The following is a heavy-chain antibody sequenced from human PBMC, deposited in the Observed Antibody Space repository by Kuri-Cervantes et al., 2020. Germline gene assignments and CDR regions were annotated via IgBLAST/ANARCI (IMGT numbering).Heavy chain of an antibody. V-gene: IGHV3-11*04. J-gene: IGHJ3*02. CDR3: ARDPHYCSSTSCYVAFDI. CDR2: MSSSGSTI. CDR1: GFTFSDYY. Sequence: GESLKISCAASGFTFSDYYMSWIRQTPGKGLEWVSYMSSSGSTIYYADSVKGRFTISRDNAKNSLYLQMNSLRAEDTAVYYCARDPHYCSSTSCYVAFDIWGQGTMVTVSS. D-gene: IGHD2-2*01.